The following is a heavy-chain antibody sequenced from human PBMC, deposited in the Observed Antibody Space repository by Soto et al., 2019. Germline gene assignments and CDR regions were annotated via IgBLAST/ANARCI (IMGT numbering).Heavy chain of an antibody. CDR2: IIPILGIA. CDR1: GGTFSSYT. CDR3: ARDKGSSSPTVFDY. V-gene: IGHV1-69*08. Sequence: QVQLVQSGAEVKKPGSSVKGSCKASGGTFSSYTISWVRQAPGQGLEWMGRIIPILGIANYAQKFQGRVTITADKSTSTAYMELSSLRSEDTAVYYCARDKGSSSPTVFDYWGQGTLVTVSS. J-gene: IGHJ4*02. D-gene: IGHD6-13*01.